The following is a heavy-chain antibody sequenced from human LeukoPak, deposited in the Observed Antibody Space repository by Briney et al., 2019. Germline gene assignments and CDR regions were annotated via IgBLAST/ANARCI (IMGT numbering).Heavy chain of an antibody. V-gene: IGHV3-74*01. D-gene: IGHD3-3*01. J-gene: IGHJ4*02. CDR1: GFTFSTYW. Sequence: GGSLRLSCAASGFTFSTYWMHWVRQAPGKGLVWVSRINSDGSSTSYADSVKGRFTISRDNAKNSLDLQMNSLRAEDTAVYYCARETGVVIYYFDYWGQGTLVTVSS. CDR3: ARETGVVIYYFDY. CDR2: INSDGSST.